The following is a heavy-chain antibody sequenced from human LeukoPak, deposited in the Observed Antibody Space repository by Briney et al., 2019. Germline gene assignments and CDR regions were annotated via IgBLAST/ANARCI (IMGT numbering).Heavy chain of an antibody. Sequence: ASVKVSCKASGYTFTGYYMHWVRQAPGQGLEWMGWINPNSGGTNYAQKFQGRVTMTRDTSISTAYMELSRLRSDDTAVYYCARGTNVGYCSSTSCSPPSNWFDPWDQGTLVTVPS. D-gene: IGHD2-2*01. CDR3: ARGTNVGYCSSTSCSPPSNWFDP. CDR2: INPNSGGT. V-gene: IGHV1-2*02. J-gene: IGHJ5*02. CDR1: GYTFTGYY.